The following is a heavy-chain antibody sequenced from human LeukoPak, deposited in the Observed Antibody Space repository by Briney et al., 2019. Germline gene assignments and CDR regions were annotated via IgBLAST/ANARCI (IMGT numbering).Heavy chain of an antibody. D-gene: IGHD1-26*01. Sequence: PGGSLRLSCAASGFTFSSYWMSWVRQAPGKGLEWVSYISSSGSTIYYADSVKGRFTISRDNAKNSLYLQMNSLRAEDTAVYYCARDLGKWEPKRYMDVWGKGTTVTVSS. J-gene: IGHJ6*03. CDR1: GFTFSSYW. V-gene: IGHV3-48*04. CDR2: ISSSGSTI. CDR3: ARDLGKWEPKRYMDV.